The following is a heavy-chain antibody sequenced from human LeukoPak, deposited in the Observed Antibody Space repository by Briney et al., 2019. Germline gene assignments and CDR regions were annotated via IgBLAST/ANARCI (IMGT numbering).Heavy chain of an antibody. D-gene: IGHD6-19*01. V-gene: IGHV3-30*02. CDR3: AKGSKAVLFTRDHYMDV. CDR2: IRYEGSNK. CDR1: GFTFSSYE. J-gene: IGHJ6*03. Sequence: PGGSLRLSCAASGFTFSSYEIQWVRQAPGKGLEWVAFIRYEGSNKYYADSVRGRFTIAKDNSKNTLYLQMNRLRAEDTDVYFCAKGSKAVLFTRDHYMDVWGKGTTVTISS.